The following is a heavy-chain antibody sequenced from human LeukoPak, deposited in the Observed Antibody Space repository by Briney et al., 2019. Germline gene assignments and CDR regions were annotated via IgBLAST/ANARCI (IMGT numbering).Heavy chain of an antibody. J-gene: IGHJ4*02. CDR2: IYYSGST. CDR1: SDSIYSSNYY. D-gene: IGHD3-3*01. CDR3: ARLWSGLRPPDY. Sequence: ETLSLTCTVSSDSIYSSNYYWGWIRQPPGKGLEWIGSIYYSGSTYYNSSLKSRVTISVDTSKNQSSLKLSSLTAADTAVYYCARLWSGLRPPDYWGQGTLVTVSS. V-gene: IGHV4-39*01.